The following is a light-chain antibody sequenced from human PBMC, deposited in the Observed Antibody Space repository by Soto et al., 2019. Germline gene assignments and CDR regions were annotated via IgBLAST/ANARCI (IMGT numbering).Light chain of an antibody. CDR1: QRIGTY. CDR3: QHPYGVPFT. J-gene: IGKJ3*01. V-gene: IGKV1-39*01. Sequence: DIQMTQSPSSLSASVGDRVTITCRASQRIGTYLNWYLQKPGTAPQLLIFAATSLQSGVSPRFSGSGSGTDFALTISSLQPEDLATYFCQHPYGVPFTFGPGTKVGIK. CDR2: AAT.